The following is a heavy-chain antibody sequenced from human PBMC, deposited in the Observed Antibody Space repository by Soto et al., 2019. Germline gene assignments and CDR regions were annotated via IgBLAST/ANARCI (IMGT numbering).Heavy chain of an antibody. CDR3: AKDYFGDSDAFDI. V-gene: IGHV3-23*04. D-gene: IGHD2-21*01. J-gene: IGHJ3*02. CDR1: GFTLSAYA. Sequence: EVQLVESGGGLVQPGGSLRLSCAASGFTLSAYAMSWVRQAPGKGLEWVSTVSRSGAATYYADSVKGRFTISGDTSKNMVFLQLNSLRAEDTAVFYCAKDYFGDSDAFDIWGQGTMVTVSS. CDR2: VSRSGAAT.